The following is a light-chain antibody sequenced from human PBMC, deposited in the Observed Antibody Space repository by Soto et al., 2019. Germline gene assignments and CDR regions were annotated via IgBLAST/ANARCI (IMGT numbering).Light chain of an antibody. J-gene: IGKJ1*01. V-gene: IGKV3-20*01. CDR2: AAS. CDR3: QQCDSYPRT. CDR1: QSVSSTC. Sequence: DIVLTQSPATLSLSPGQRATLSCRASQSVSSTCVAWYQQKPGPAPSLLIYAASSRATGLPDRFSGSGSGTEFTLTISRLEPEDFVVYYCQQCDSYPRTFGQGTKVEIK.